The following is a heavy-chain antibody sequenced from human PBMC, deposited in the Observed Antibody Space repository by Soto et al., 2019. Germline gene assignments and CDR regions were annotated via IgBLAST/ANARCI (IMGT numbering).Heavy chain of an antibody. CDR1: GFTFSSYA. D-gene: IGHD5-18*01. J-gene: IGHJ6*03. CDR3: AKGAGYSYGYSYYYYYMDV. Sequence: EVQLLESGGGLVQPGGSLRLSCAASGFTFSSYAMSWVRQAPGKGLEWVSAISGSGGSTYYADSVKGRFTISSDNSKNTLYLQMNSLRAEDTAVYYCAKGAGYSYGYSYYYYYMDVWGKGTTVTVSS. CDR2: ISGSGGST. V-gene: IGHV3-23*01.